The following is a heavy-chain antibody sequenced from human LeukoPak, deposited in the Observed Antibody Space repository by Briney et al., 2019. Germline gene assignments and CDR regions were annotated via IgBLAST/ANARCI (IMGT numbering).Heavy chain of an antibody. Sequence: ASVKVSCKASGYTFTGYYMHWVRQAPGQGLEWMGWINPNSGGTNYAQKFQGRVTMTRDTSISTAYMELSNLRSDDTAVYYCARGGTMVRGVNALGNYGMDVWGQGTTVTVSS. CDR1: GYTFTGYY. V-gene: IGHV1-2*02. CDR3: ARGGTMVRGVNALGNYGMDV. J-gene: IGHJ6*02. CDR2: INPNSGGT. D-gene: IGHD3-10*01.